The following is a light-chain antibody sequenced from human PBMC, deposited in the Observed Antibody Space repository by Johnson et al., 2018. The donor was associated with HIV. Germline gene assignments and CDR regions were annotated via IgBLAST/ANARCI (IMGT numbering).Light chain of an antibody. Sequence: QSVLTQPPSVSAAPGQKVTISCSGSSSNIGNSYVSWYQQLPGTAPKLLIYDNNRRPSGIPDRFSGSKSDTSATLGITGLQTGDEADYYCGTWDNSLSANVFGTGTKVTVL. CDR2: DNN. CDR1: SSNIGNSY. CDR3: GTWDNSLSANV. V-gene: IGLV1-51*01. J-gene: IGLJ1*01.